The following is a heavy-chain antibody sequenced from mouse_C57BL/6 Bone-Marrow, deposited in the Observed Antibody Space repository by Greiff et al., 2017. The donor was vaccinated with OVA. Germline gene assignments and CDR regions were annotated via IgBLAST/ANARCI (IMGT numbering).Heavy chain of an antibody. CDR3: AREEIYYCGSRYYFDY. Sequence: VQLQQSGAELARPGASVKLSCKASGYTFTSYGISWVKQRTGQGLEWIGEIYPRSGNTYYNEKFKGKATLTADKSSSTAYMELRSLTSEDAAVYFYAREEIYYCGSRYYFDYWGQGTTLTVSS. D-gene: IGHD1-1*01. CDR1: GYTFTSYG. J-gene: IGHJ2*01. V-gene: IGHV1-81*01. CDR2: IYPRSGNT.